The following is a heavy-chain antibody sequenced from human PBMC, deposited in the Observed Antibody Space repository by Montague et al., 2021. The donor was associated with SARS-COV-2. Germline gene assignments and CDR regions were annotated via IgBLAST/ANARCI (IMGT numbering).Heavy chain of an antibody. CDR3: ARPFRVGMAGIPLLT. CDR2: INHTGST. J-gene: IGHJ5*02. CDR1: GGSFSNYY. Sequence: SETLSLTCAVYGGSFSNYYWTWIRQPPGKRLEWIGEINHTGSTNYNPSLKSRVTISVDTSKNQFSLKLTSVTVADTALYYCARPFRVGMAGIPLLTWGQGTLVTVSS. V-gene: IGHV4-34*01. D-gene: IGHD6-19*01.